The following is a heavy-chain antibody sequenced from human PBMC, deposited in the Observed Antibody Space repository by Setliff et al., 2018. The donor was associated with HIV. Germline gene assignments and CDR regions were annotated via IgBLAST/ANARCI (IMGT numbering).Heavy chain of an antibody. J-gene: IGHJ4*02. CDR2: LIPIVDIT. Sequence: ASVKVSCKASGGTFSNYAFSWVRQAPGQGLEWMGGLIPIVDITKSTQKFRDRVTFTADESTKTAQMELSGLTFEDTAVYYCARGIFTGSYHFDYWGQGTLVTVSS. CDR1: GGTFSNYA. CDR3: ARGIFTGSYHFDY. D-gene: IGHD3-10*01. V-gene: IGHV1-69*10.